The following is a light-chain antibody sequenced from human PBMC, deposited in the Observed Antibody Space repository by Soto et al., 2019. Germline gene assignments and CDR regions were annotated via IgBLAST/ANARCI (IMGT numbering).Light chain of an antibody. Sequence: DIQMTQSASPLSASVGDRVTITCRASQSLSGWLAWYQQKPGKAPKLLIYKTSTLESGVPSRFSGSGSGTQFTLTITSLQPDDFATYYCLQYNSLYTFGQGTRLEIK. V-gene: IGKV1-5*03. J-gene: IGKJ5*01. CDR2: KTS. CDR3: LQYNSLYT. CDR1: QSLSGW.